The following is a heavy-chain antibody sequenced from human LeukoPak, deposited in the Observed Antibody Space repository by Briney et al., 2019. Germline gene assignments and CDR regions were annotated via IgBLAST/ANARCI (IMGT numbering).Heavy chain of an antibody. CDR2: LYSGGTT. Sequence: GGSLGLSCAASGFTVSSNYMNWVRQAPGRGLEWVSVLYSGGTTYYVDSVKGRFTISRDNSKNTLYLQMNSLRAEDTAVYYCARDCISTSCTDAFDIWGQGTMVTVSS. V-gene: IGHV3-66*01. J-gene: IGHJ3*02. D-gene: IGHD2-2*01. CDR1: GFTVSSNY. CDR3: ARDCISTSCTDAFDI.